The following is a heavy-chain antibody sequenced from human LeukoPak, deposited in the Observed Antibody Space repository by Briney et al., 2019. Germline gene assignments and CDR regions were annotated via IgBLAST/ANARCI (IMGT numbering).Heavy chain of an antibody. D-gene: IGHD6-13*01. V-gene: IGHV3-74*01. CDR2: INSDGSNT. J-gene: IGHJ4*02. Sequence: GGSLRLSCAASRFTFSSYWMHWVRQAPGKGLVWVSRINSDGSNTGYADSVKGRFTISRDNAKNTLYLQMNSLSAEDTAVYYCARGAGSSWSGLIDYWGQGALVTVSS. CDR1: RFTFSSYW. CDR3: ARGAGSSWSGLIDY.